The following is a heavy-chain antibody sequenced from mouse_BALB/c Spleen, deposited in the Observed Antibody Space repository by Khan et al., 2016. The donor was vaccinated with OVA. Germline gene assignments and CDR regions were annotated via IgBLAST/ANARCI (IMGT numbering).Heavy chain of an antibody. CDR1: GFTFSSFV. V-gene: IGHV5-9-1*01. J-gene: IGHJ3*01. CDR2: ISSAGTYT. Sequence: EVELVESGGGLVKPGGSLKLSCVASGFTFSSFVMSWVRQTPEKRLEWVATISSAGTYTYYPDSVKGRFTISRDNAKNTLYLQMNSLRSEDTAMYYCAIGNYGWFAYWGQGTVVTVSA. CDR3: AIGNYGWFAY. D-gene: IGHD1-1*02.